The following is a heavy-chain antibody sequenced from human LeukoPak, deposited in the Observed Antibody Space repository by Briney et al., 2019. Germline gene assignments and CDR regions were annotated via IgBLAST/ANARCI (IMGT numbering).Heavy chain of an antibody. CDR2: VYSGGTT. V-gene: IGHV3-53*04. CDR1: GFTVSSNY. Sequence: GGSLRLSCAASGFTVSSNYMSWVRQAPGKGLDWVSIVYSGGTTYYADFVKGRFTISRHNSKNTLYLQMNSLRAEDTAVYFCARGLYGTGWFDPWGQGTLVTVSS. J-gene: IGHJ5*02. CDR3: ARGLYGTGWFDP. D-gene: IGHD2-8*01.